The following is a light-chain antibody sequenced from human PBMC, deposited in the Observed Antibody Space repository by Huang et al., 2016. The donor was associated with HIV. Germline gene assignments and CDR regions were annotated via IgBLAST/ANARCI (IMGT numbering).Light chain of an antibody. CDR2: KAS. CDR3: QQYNSLAWT. J-gene: IGKJ1*01. CDR1: QSISSW. V-gene: IGKV1-5*03. Sequence: DIQMPQSPSTLSASVGDRATITCRASQSISSWLAWYQQKPGKAPNLLIYKASSLESGVPSRFSGSGSGTEFTLTISSLQPDDFATYYCQQYNSLAWTFGQGTKVEIK.